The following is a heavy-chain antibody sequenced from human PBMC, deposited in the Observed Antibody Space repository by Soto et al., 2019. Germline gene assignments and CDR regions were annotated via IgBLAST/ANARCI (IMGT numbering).Heavy chain of an antibody. CDR3: AGMPYTSGLRFDP. J-gene: IGHJ5*02. CDR1: GDSYSISTYS. CDR2: IYQSGVT. V-gene: IGHV4-30-2*01. D-gene: IGHD6-19*01. Sequence: SETLSLTRNMSGDSYSISTYSWSWIRQPPGKALQWIGFIYQSGVTSYNPSLASRVSISLDRSNNQCSLKLKSVTAADTAVYFCAGMPYTSGLRFDPWGPGTLVTVSS.